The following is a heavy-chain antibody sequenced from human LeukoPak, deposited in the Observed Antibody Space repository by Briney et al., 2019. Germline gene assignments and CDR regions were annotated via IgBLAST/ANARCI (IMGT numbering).Heavy chain of an antibody. J-gene: IGHJ4*02. D-gene: IGHD3-10*01. V-gene: IGHV4-39*01. Sequence: SETLSLTCTVSGGSISSSSYYWGWIRQPPGKGLEWIGSIYYSGSTYYNPSLKSRVTISVDTSKNQFSLKLSSVTAADTAVYYCASPRGGLYFYYFDYWGQGTLVTVSS. CDR1: GGSISSSSYY. CDR3: ASPRGGLYFYYFDY. CDR2: IYYSGST.